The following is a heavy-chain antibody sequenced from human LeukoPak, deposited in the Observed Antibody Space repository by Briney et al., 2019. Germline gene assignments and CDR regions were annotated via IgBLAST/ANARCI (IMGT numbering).Heavy chain of an antibody. CDR1: GGSFRVYY. D-gene: IGHD2/OR15-2a*01. CDR3: ARDGAYSNFVNCFDT. Sequence: SETLSLTCAVSGGSFRVYYWSWIRQPPGKGLEWIGEINHDGSTNYNPSPKSRVTMSIDAAKSQLFLKLTPVTAADTAVYYCARDGAYSNFVNCFDTWGQGTLVTVSS. V-gene: IGHV4-34*01. CDR2: INHDGST. J-gene: IGHJ5*02.